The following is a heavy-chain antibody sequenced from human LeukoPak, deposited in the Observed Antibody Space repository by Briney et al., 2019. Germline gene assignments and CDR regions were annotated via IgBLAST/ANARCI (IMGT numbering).Heavy chain of an antibody. V-gene: IGHV3-66*01. D-gene: IGHD3-16*01. Sequence: GGSLRLSCAASGFTFSSYSMNWVRQAPGKGLEWVSVIYSGGSTYYADSVKGRFTISRDNSKNTLYLQMNSLRAEDTAVYYCARDFHDRFGGYYFDYWGQGTLVTVSS. J-gene: IGHJ4*02. CDR3: ARDFHDRFGGYYFDY. CDR2: IYSGGST. CDR1: GFTFSSYS.